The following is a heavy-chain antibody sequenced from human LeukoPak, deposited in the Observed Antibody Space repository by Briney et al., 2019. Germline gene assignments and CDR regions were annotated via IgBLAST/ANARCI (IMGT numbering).Heavy chain of an antibody. CDR1: GFTFSKYA. CDR2: ISRGTT. CDR3: AKDPNGDYVGAFSFQR. D-gene: IGHD4-17*01. Sequence: PGGSLRLSCAASGFTFSKYAMVWVRQAPGKGLERVSAISRGTTYYADSVKGRFTISRDNSKNMLYLQMNSLRAEDTAVYYCAKDPNGDYVGAFSFQRWGLGTLVTVSS. J-gene: IGHJ1*01. V-gene: IGHV3-23*01.